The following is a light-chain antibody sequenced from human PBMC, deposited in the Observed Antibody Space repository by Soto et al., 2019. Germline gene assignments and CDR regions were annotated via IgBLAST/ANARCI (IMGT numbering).Light chain of an antibody. V-gene: IGKV3-11*01. CDR3: QQRSSAIT. CDR2: DAS. J-gene: IGKJ5*01. CDR1: QSVSSH. Sequence: EIVLTQSTTTLSLSPGERATLSCRASQSVSSHLAWFQQRPGQAPRLLIYDASNRATGIPARFSGRGSGTDFTLTISSLEPEDFAVYYCQQRSSAITFGQGTRLEIK.